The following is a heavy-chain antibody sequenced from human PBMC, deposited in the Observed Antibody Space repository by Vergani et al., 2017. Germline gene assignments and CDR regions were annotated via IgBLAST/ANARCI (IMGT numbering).Heavy chain of an antibody. CDR3: ARAYGRYDWFDY. CDR2: ISASGAPT. V-gene: IGHV3-23*04. D-gene: IGHD1-20*01. J-gene: IGHJ4*01. Sequence: DVQLVESGGQLVQPGRSLRLSCSTSGFIFGDYGMSWVRQAPGKGLEWVSGISASGAPTYYADSVKGRVTISRDNSKNTLYLQMNSLRVEDTAVYYCARAYGRYDWFDYWGQRTLVTVSS. CDR1: GFIFGDYG.